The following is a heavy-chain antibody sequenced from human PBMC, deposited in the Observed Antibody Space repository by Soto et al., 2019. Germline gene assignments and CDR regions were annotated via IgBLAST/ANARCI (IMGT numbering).Heavy chain of an antibody. D-gene: IGHD3-22*01. V-gene: IGHV4-59*01. CDR2: IYYSGST. Sequence: SLTCTVSGGSISSYYWSWIRQPPGKGLEWIGYIYYSGSTNYNPSLKSRVTITVDTSKNQFSLKLSSVTAADTAVYYCARDRRSYYSDGSGLDFWGQGTLVTVSS. CDR1: GGSISSYY. CDR3: ARDRRSYYSDGSGLDF. J-gene: IGHJ4*02.